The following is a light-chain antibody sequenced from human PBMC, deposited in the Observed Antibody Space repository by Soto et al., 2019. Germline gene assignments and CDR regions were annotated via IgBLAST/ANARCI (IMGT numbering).Light chain of an antibody. V-gene: IGKV3-15*01. CDR3: HQYHEWPMT. CDR2: GPS. J-gene: IGKJ5*01. CDR1: QSVNTN. Sequence: EIVMTQSPVTLSVSPGERATVFCKTSQSVNTNLAWYQQKPGQVPRLLIYGPSTRAIGIPDRFSGSGSGTEFTLTITSLQSEDFAVYYCHQYHEWPMTFGQGTRLVIK.